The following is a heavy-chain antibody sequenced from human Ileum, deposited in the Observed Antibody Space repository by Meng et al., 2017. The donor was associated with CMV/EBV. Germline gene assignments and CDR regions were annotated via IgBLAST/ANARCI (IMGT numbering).Heavy chain of an antibody. CDR2: IYYSGST. Sequence: GQLQEPGPRLVKPSQTLSRTCIVSGGSVSSGDYYWSWIRQPPGKGLEWIGYIYYSGSTYNNPSLKSRLTISLDTSKNQFSLKLSSVTAADTGVYYCARQTYGGNSREYYFDYWGQGTLVTVSS. CDR1: GGSVSSGDYY. J-gene: IGHJ4*02. D-gene: IGHD4-23*01. V-gene: IGHV4-30-4*08. CDR3: ARQTYGGNSREYYFDY.